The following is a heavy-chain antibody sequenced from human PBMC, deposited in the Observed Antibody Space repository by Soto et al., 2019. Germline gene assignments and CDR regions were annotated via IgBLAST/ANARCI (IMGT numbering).Heavy chain of an antibody. CDR3: ARKSDCSGGSCPYYFDY. D-gene: IGHD2-15*01. Sequence: VRLLESGGDLVQPGGSLRLSCAASGFTFSSYGMSWVRQAPGKGLEGVSGISGTGGSTYYADSVKGRFTIARDNSKNTLFLHMDGPRAEDTAVYYCARKSDCSGGSCPYYFDYWGQVTLVTVSS. CDR2: ISGTGGST. J-gene: IGHJ4*02. V-gene: IGHV3-23*01. CDR1: GFTFSSYG.